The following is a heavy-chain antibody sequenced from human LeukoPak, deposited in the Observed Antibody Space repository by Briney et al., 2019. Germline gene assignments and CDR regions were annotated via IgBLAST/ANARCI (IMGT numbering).Heavy chain of an antibody. D-gene: IGHD5-18*01. Sequence: SGGSLRLSCAASGFTFGSYGMHWVRQAPGKGLEWVAVISYDGSNKYYADSVKGRFTISRDNAKNSLYLQMNSLRAEDTAVYYCARADWDTAMIDYWGQGTLVTVSS. CDR2: ISYDGSNK. CDR3: ARADWDTAMIDY. V-gene: IGHV3-30*03. CDR1: GFTFGSYG. J-gene: IGHJ4*02.